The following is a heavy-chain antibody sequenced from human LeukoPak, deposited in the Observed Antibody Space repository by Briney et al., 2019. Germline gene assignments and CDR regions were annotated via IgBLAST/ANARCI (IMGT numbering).Heavy chain of an antibody. V-gene: IGHV3-33*01. J-gene: IGHJ6*02. CDR3: ARDRHCANGVCHSPPGMDV. CDR1: GFTFSSYG. Sequence: GGSLRLSCAASGFTFSSYGTHWVRQAPGKGLEWVADIWFDGKNEHFADSVEGRFTISRDNSKNTMYLQINSLRAEDTAVYYCARDRHCANGVCHSPPGMDVWGQGTTVTVSS. CDR2: IWFDGKNE. D-gene: IGHD2-8*01.